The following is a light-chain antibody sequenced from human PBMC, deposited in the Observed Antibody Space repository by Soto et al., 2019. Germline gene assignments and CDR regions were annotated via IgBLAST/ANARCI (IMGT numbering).Light chain of an antibody. CDR2: AAS. V-gene: IGKV1-27*01. CDR3: QKYNSVPWT. CDR1: QVISNY. Sequence: DIQMTQSPSSLSASVGDRVTITCRASQVISNYLAWYQQKPGKVPKLLIYAASTLQSGVPSRFSGSGSGTDFTLTISSLQPEDVATYYCQKYNSVPWTFGQGTKVEIK. J-gene: IGKJ1*01.